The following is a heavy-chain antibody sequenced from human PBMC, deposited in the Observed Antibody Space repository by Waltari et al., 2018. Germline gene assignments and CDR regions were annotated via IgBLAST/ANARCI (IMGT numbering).Heavy chain of an antibody. CDR2: IDYSGNT. V-gene: IGHV4-39*02. Sequence: QLQLQESGPGLVKSSETLSLTCTVSGGSISSSGYYWGWIRQPPGKGREWIGTIDYSGNTYYNPSLKSRVTISVDTSKRQFSLKLNSVTAADTAVYYCVRDFGDHQTDYWGQGTLVTVSS. CDR1: GGSISSSGYY. D-gene: IGHD4-17*01. J-gene: IGHJ4*02. CDR3: VRDFGDHQTDY.